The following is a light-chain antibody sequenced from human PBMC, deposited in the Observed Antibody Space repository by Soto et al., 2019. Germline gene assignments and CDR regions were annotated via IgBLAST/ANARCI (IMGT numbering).Light chain of an antibody. CDR2: KNS. V-gene: IGLV1-47*01. J-gene: IGLJ3*02. CDR3: AAWDDSLSSWL. Sequence: QSVLTQPPSASATPGQRVTISCSGGSSNIGGNYGYWYQQFPGAAPKLLIYKNSQRPSGVPDRFSGSKSGTSASLVISGLRSEDEADYFCAAWDDSLSSWLFGGGTKVTVL. CDR1: SSNIGGNY.